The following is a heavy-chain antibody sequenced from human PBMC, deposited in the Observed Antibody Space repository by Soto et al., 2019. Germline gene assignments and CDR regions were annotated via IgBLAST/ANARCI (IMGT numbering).Heavy chain of an antibody. J-gene: IGHJ4*02. Sequence: EVQLVESGGGLVKPGGSLRHSCAASGFTFSSYSMNWVRQAPGKGLEWVSSISSSSSYIYYADSVKGRFTISRDNAKNSLYLQMNSLRAEDTAVYYCASMPREYSGYDLGYWGQGTLVTVSS. CDR3: ASMPREYSGYDLGY. CDR2: ISSSSSYI. CDR1: GFTFSSYS. D-gene: IGHD5-12*01. V-gene: IGHV3-21*01.